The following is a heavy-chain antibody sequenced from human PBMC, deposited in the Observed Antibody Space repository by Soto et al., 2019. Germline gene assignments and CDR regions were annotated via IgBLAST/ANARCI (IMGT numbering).Heavy chain of an antibody. D-gene: IGHD3-22*01. J-gene: IGHJ4*02. CDR3: ARAQYYSSGYYKRYYFDY. V-gene: IGHV3-13*01. CDR2: IGTAGDT. CDR1: GFTFSSYD. Sequence: GGSLRLSCAASGFTFSSYDMHWVRQATGKGLEWVSAIGTAGDTYCPGSVKGRFTISRENAKNSLYLQMNSLRAKDTAVYYCARAQYYSSGYYKRYYFDYWGQGTLVTVSS.